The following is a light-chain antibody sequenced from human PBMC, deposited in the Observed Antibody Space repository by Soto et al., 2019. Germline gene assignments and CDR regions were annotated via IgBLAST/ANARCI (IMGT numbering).Light chain of an antibody. CDR2: NNN. J-gene: IGLJ2*01. CDR1: SSNIGSNP. Sequence: QSVLTQPPSASGTPGQRVTISCYGSSSNIGSNPVHWYQQVPGTAPKLLIHNNNQRPSGVPARFSGSKSGTSASLAISGLKSEDDADYYCAAWDDSLNGVLCGGGTKLTVL. CDR3: AAWDDSLNGVL. V-gene: IGLV1-44*01.